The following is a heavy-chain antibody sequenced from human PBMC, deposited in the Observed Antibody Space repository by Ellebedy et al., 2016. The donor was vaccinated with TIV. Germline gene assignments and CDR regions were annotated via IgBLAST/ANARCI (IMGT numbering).Heavy chain of an antibody. CDR2: IYHTGTT. V-gene: IGHV4-39*01. Sequence: MPSETLSLTCSVSGDSISGTNYYWGWIRQPPGKGLEWIATIYHTGTTYYNPSLRSRVAMSVDTSKNQFSLKVTSVTAADTAVYYCARGSFYFDISGFFVWHFDLWGRGTLVTVSS. J-gene: IGHJ2*01. CDR1: GDSISGTNYY. D-gene: IGHD3-22*01. CDR3: ARGSFYFDISGFFVWHFDL.